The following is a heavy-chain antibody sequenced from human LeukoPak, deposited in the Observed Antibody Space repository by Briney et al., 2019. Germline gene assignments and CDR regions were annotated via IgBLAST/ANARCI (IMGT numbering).Heavy chain of an antibody. J-gene: IGHJ5*02. V-gene: IGHV1-8*03. Sequence: GASVKVSCKASGYTFTSYDINWVRQATGQGLEWMGWMNPNSGNTGYAQKFQGRVTITRNTSIGTAYMELSSLRSDDTAIYYCARGRPESPFDPWGQGTLVTVSS. CDR3: ARGRPESPFDP. CDR1: GYTFTSYD. CDR2: MNPNSGNT. D-gene: IGHD1-1*01.